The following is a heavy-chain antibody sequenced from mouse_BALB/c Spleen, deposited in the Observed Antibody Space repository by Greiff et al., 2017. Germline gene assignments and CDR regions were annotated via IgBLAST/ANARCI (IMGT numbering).Heavy chain of an antibody. CDR3: ARISHYGSSQYYAMDY. CDR2: INTYTGEP. J-gene: IGHJ4*01. V-gene: IGHV9-3-1*01. Sequence: LVESGPELKKPGETVKISCKASGYTFTNYGMNWVKQAPGKGLKWMGWINTYTGEPTYADDFKGRFAFSLETSASTAYLQINNLKNEDTATYFCARISHYGSSQYYAMDYWGQGTSVTVSS. D-gene: IGHD1-1*01. CDR1: GYTFTNYG.